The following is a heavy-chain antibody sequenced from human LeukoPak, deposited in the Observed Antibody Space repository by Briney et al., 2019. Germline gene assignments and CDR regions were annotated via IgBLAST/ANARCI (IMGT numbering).Heavy chain of an antibody. V-gene: IGHV4-34*01. D-gene: IGHD3-10*01. Sequence: SETLSLTCAVYGGSFSGYYWSWIRQPPGKGLEWIGEINHSGSTNYNPSLKSRVTISVDTSKNQFSLKLSSVTAADTAVYYCARGSAFRRITMVRGVISYFDYWGQGTLVTVSS. CDR1: GGSFSGYY. J-gene: IGHJ4*02. CDR3: ARGSAFRRITMVRGVISYFDY. CDR2: INHSGST.